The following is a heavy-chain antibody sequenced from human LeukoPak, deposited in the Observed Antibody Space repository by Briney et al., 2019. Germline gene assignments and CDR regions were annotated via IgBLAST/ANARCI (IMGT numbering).Heavy chain of an antibody. D-gene: IGHD3-22*01. CDR3: ARATYYDSSGYYSLSTGAFDI. V-gene: IGHV3-66*01. CDR2: IYSGGST. CDR1: GFTVSSNY. J-gene: IGHJ3*02. Sequence: GGSLRLSCAASGFTVSSNYMSWVRQAPGKGLEWVSVIYSGGSTYHADSVKGRFTISRDNSKNTLYLQMNSLRAEDTAVYYCARATYYDSSGYYSLSTGAFDIWGQGTMVTVSS.